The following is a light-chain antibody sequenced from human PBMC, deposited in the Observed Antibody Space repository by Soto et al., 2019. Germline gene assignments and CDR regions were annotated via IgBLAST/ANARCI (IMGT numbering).Light chain of an antibody. J-gene: IGKJ1*01. CDR3: QHRSNWWT. Sequence: EIVLTQSPATLSLSPGERATLSCGASQSVSSYLAWYQQKPGQAPRLLIYDASNRATGIPARFSGSGSGTDFTLTISSLEPEDFAVYYCQHRSNWWTFGQGTKGEIK. V-gene: IGKV3-11*01. CDR2: DAS. CDR1: QSVSSY.